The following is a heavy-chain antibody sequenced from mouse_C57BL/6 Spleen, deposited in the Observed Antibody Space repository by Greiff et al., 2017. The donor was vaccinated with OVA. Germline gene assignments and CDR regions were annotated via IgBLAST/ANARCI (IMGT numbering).Heavy chain of an antibody. J-gene: IGHJ3*01. CDR3: ARHNDYDGSWFAY. CDR1: GFSLTSYG. CDR2: IWSDGST. D-gene: IGHD2-4*01. V-gene: IGHV2-6-1*01. Sequence: VQLQQSGPGLVAPSQSLSIPCTVSGFSLTSYGVHWVRQPPGKGLEWLVVIWSDGSTTYNSALKSRLSISKDNSKSQVFLKMNSLQTDDTAMYYCARHNDYDGSWFAYWGQGTLVTVSA.